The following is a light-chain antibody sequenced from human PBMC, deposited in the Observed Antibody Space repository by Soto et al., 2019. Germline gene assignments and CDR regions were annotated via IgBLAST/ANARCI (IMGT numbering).Light chain of an antibody. Sequence: QSVLTQPPSVSGAPGQRVTISCTGSSSNIGAGYDVHWYQHLPGTAPKVLIYGNSNRPSGVPDRFSGSKSGTSASLAITGLQAEDEADYYCQSYDSSPSAVVFGGGTKLTVL. CDR2: GNS. CDR3: QSYDSSPSAVV. CDR1: SSNIGAGYD. J-gene: IGLJ2*01. V-gene: IGLV1-40*01.